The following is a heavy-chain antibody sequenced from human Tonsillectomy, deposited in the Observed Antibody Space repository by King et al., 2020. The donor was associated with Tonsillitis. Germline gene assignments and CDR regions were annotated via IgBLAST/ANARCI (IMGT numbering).Heavy chain of an antibody. CDR1: GFIFSEYW. V-gene: IGHV3-7*01. CDR2: INQDGSEQ. Sequence: VQLVESGGGFVQPGGSRRLSCEASGFIFSEYWKTWVRQAPGKGLEWVATINQDGSEQYYVDSVKGRFTISRDNGKNSLYLQMNSLRAEDTAVYYCAGVQDLYDSSGKRPDALDIWGQGTMVIVSS. CDR3: AGVQDLYDSSGKRPDALDI. J-gene: IGHJ3*02. D-gene: IGHD3-22*01.